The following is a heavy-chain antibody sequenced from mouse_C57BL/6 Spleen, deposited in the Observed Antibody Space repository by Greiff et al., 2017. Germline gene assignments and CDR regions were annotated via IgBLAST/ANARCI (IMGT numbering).Heavy chain of an antibody. CDR2: IDPETGGT. V-gene: IGHV1-15*01. J-gene: IGHJ2*01. CDR3: TRFPTGKKDFDY. CDR1: GYTFTDYE. D-gene: IGHD4-1*01. Sequence: QVQLQQSGAELVRPGASVTLSCKASGYTFTDYEMHWVKQTPVHGLEWIGAIDPETGGTAYNQKFKGKAILTADKSSSTAYMELRSLTSEDSAVDYCTRFPTGKKDFDYWGQGTTLTVSS.